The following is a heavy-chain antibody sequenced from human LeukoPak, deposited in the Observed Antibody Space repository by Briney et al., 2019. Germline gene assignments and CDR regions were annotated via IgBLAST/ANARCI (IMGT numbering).Heavy chain of an antibody. J-gene: IGHJ5*02. V-gene: IGHV4-34*01. CDR2: INHSGST. CDR1: GGSFSGYY. CDR3: AREALYNWNDGGFWFDP. Sequence: PSETLSLTCAVYGGSFSGYYWSWIRQPPGKGLEWMGEINHSGSTTYNPSLKSRVTISVDTSKNQFSLKLSSVTAADTAVYYCAREALYNWNDGGFWFDPWGQGTLVTVSS. D-gene: IGHD1-20*01.